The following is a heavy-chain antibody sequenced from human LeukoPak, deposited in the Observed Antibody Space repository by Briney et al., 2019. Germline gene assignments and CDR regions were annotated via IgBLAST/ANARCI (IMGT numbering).Heavy chain of an antibody. CDR1: GFILSRYS. J-gene: IGHJ4*02. V-gene: IGHV3-48*01. CDR3: AGRSGPDDY. CDR2: ISSSSGTI. Sequence: GGSLRVSCEASGFILSRYSMNWVRQAPGKGLEWVSYISSSSGTINYADSVEGRFTISRDNDKKSLYLQMNSLRVEDTAVYYCAGRSGPDDYWGQGTLVTVSS. D-gene: IGHD2-15*01.